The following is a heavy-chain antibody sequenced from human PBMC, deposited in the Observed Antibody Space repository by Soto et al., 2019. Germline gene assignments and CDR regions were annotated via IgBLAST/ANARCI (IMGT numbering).Heavy chain of an antibody. V-gene: IGHV3-23*01. Sequence: GGSLRLSCGVSGFICSSYDMSWVRQAPGKGLEWVSTILVGGSTHYEDSVKGRFTISRDTSKNTVYLQMNSLTAGDTAVYYCAKATATGGGAFEICGQGTMVTVSS. D-gene: IGHD2-8*02. J-gene: IGHJ3*02. CDR2: ILVGGST. CDR3: AKATATGGGAFEI. CDR1: GFICSSYD.